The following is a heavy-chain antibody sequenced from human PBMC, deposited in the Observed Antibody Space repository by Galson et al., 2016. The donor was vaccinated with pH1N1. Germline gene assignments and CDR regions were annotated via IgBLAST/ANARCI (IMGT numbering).Heavy chain of an antibody. V-gene: IGHV3-9*01. Sequence: LRLSCAASGFTFDDYAMHWVRQAPGKGLEWVSGISWNSGSIGYADSVKGRFTISRDNAKNSLYLQMNSLRAEDTALYSCAKVRGYSYGFVEYWGQGTLVTVSS. J-gene: IGHJ4*02. CDR2: ISWNSGSI. CDR3: AKVRGYSYGFVEY. D-gene: IGHD5-18*01. CDR1: GFTFDDYA.